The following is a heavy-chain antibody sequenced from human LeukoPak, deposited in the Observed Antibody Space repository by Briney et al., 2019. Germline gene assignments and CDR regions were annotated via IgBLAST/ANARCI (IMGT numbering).Heavy chain of an antibody. J-gene: IGHJ5*02. CDR3: ARTRGKFSGWYYWFDP. V-gene: IGHV4-34*01. D-gene: IGHD6-19*01. CDR2: IYHSGST. Sequence: PSETLSLTCAVYGGSFSGYYWSWIRQSPGRGLEWIGEIYHSGSTKYNPSLKSRVTISVDTSKNQFSLKLSSVTAADTAVYYCARTRGKFSGWYYWFDPWGQGTLVTVSS. CDR1: GGSFSGYY.